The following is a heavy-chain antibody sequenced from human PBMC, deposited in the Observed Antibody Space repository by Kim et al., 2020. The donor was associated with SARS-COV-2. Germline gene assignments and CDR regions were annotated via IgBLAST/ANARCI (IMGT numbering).Heavy chain of an antibody. D-gene: IGHD3-10*01. CDR2: ISYDGTKK. J-gene: IGHJ6*02. CDR3: ARISDGSGIYSRFYYYAMDV. Sequence: GGSLRLSCAASGFIFSNYGMHWVRQAPGKGLEWVAVISYDGTKKYYANSVKGRFTISRDNSKNTLYLQMNILRAEDTAVYYCARISDGSGIYSRFYYYAMDVWGQGTTVTVSS. CDR1: GFIFSNYG. V-gene: IGHV3-33*05.